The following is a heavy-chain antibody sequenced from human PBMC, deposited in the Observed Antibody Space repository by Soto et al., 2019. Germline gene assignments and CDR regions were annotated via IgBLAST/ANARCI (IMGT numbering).Heavy chain of an antibody. V-gene: IGHV1-69*01. CDR3: ATSSYSGYDWLDY. J-gene: IGHJ4*02. CDR2: IIPIFGTA. D-gene: IGHD5-12*01. Sequence: QVQLVQSGAEVQKPGSSVKVSCKASGGTFSSYAISWVRQAPGQGLEWMGGIIPIFGTANYAQKVQGRVTITADESTSTEYMELSSLRSEDTAVYYCATSSYSGYDWLDYWGQGTLVTVSS. CDR1: GGTFSSYA.